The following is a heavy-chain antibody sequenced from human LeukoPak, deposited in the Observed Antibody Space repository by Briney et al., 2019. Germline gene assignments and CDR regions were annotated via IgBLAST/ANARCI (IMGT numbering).Heavy chain of an antibody. V-gene: IGHV3-64*01. CDR1: GFTFSSYA. CDR3: ARGKDYGSGKGYYYYYMDV. J-gene: IGHJ6*03. D-gene: IGHD3-10*01. Sequence: PGGSLRLSCAASGFTFSSYAMHWVRQAPGKGLEYVSAISSNGGSTYYANSVKGRFTISRDNSKNTLNLQMGSLRAEDMAVYYCARGKDYGSGKGYYYYYMDVWGKGTTVTVSS. CDR2: ISSNGGST.